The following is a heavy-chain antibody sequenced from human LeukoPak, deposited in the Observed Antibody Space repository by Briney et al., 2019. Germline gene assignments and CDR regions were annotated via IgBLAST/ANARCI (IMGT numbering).Heavy chain of an antibody. V-gene: IGHV3-23*01. D-gene: IGHD3-16*01. CDR1: GFTFSSYA. Sequence: GGSLRLSCAASGFTFSSYAMSWVRQAPGKGLEWVSAISGSGGSTYYADSVKGRFTISRDNSKNTLYLQMNSLRAEDTAVYYCAKVNQLIEFGGINWFDPWGQGTLVTVSS. CDR2: ISGSGGST. CDR3: AKVNQLIEFGGINWFDP. J-gene: IGHJ5*02.